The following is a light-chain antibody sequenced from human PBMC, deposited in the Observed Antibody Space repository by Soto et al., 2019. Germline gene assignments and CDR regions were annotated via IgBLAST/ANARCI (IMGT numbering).Light chain of an antibody. CDR3: QQYSDWPPYT. J-gene: IGKJ2*01. V-gene: IGKV3-15*01. Sequence: ELVLTQSPATLSVSPGERVTLSCRASQSVSSDLAWYQQKPGRAPRLLIYAASTRATGVPERFSRSGSGTEFTLTISSPQSEDFAVYFCQQYSDWPPYTFGQGTKLDIK. CDR2: AAS. CDR1: QSVSSD.